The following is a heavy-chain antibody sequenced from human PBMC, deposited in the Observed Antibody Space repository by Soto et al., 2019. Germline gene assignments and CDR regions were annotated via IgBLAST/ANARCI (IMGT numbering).Heavy chain of an antibody. D-gene: IGHD4-17*01. CDR2: ISTSGSSI. Sequence: GGSLRLSCAASGVSFSNHNMNWVRQAPGKGLEWISYISTSGSSIYYADSVKGRFTISRDNAKNSLYLQMNSLRAEDTAVYYCARDSVYYGDYELNYFDYWGQGT. CDR3: ARDSVYYGDYELNYFDY. CDR1: GVSFSNHN. J-gene: IGHJ4*02. V-gene: IGHV3-48*01.